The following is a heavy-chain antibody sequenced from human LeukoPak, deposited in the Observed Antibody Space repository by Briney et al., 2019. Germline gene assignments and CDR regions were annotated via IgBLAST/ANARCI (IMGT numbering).Heavy chain of an antibody. Sequence: SVKVSCKASGGTFSSYAISWVRQAPGQGLEWMGGIIPIFGTANYAQKFQGRVTITADESTSTAYMELSSLRSEDTAVYYCARDGLRGIVVVPAAIPIWGRGTLVTVSS. J-gene: IGHJ4*02. D-gene: IGHD2-2*02. CDR2: IIPIFGTA. CDR3: ARDGLRGIVVVPAAIPI. V-gene: IGHV1-69*13. CDR1: GGTFSSYA.